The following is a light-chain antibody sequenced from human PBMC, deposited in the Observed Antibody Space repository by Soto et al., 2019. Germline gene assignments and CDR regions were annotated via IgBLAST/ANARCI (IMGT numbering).Light chain of an antibody. CDR1: QSISNY. CDR2: APS. V-gene: IGKV1-39*01. J-gene: IGKJ1*01. Sequence: DIQMTQSPSSLSASVGDRVTITCRASQSISNYLNWYQQKPGKAPKLLIYAPSSLQSGVPSRFSGSGSGTDFTRTISSLQPEAFGTYYCQHSYISLRAFGQGTKVEI. CDR3: QHSYISLRA.